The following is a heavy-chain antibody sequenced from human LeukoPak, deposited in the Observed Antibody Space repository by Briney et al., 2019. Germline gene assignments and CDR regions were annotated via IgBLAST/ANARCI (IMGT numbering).Heavy chain of an antibody. D-gene: IGHD6-6*01. CDR3: ARDLVAARPPGDY. Sequence: GGSLRLSCAASGFTFSSYSMNWVRQAPGKGLEWVSYISSSSSTIYYADSVKGRFTISRDNAKNSLYLQMNSLRAEDTAVYYCARDLVAARPPGDYWGQGTLVTVSS. CDR1: GFTFSSYS. J-gene: IGHJ4*02. V-gene: IGHV3-48*01. CDR2: ISSSSSTI.